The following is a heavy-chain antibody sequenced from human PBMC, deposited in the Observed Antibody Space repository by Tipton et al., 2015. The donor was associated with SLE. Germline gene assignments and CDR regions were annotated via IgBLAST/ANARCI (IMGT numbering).Heavy chain of an antibody. CDR1: GGSISSYH. D-gene: IGHD6-19*01. Sequence: TLSLTCTVSGGSISSYHWSWIRQPPGKGLEWIGYIYYSGSTNYNPSLKSRVTILVDTSKNQFSLKLSSVTAADTAVYYCARHDGQWDAFDIWGQGTMVTVSS. CDR3: ARHDGQWDAFDI. CDR2: IYYSGST. V-gene: IGHV4-59*08. J-gene: IGHJ3*02.